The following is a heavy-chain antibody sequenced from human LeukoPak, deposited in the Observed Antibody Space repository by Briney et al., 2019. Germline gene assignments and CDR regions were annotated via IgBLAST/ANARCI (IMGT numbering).Heavy chain of an antibody. CDR1: GGSFSGYY. J-gene: IGHJ4*02. CDR3: ALHSSSALFDY. V-gene: IGHV4-34*01. D-gene: IGHD6-6*01. CDR2: INHSGGT. Sequence: SETLSLTCAVYGGSFSGYYWSWIRQPPGKGLEWIGEINHSGGTNHNPSLKSRVTISVDTSKNQFSLKLSSVTAADTAVYYCALHSSSALFDYWGQGTLVTVSS.